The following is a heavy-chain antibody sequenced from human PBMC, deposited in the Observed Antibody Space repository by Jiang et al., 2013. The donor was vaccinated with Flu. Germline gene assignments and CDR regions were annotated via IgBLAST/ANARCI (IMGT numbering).Heavy chain of an antibody. V-gene: IGHV1-18*01. J-gene: IGHJ5*02. CDR3: ARLDYYDSSGYSPFYP. Sequence: SGAEVKKPGASVKVSCKASGYTFTSYGISWVRQAPGQGLEWMGWISAYNGNTNYAQKLQGRVTMTTDTSTSTAYMELRSLRSDDTAVYYCARLDYYDSSGYSPFYPWGQGTLVTVSS. D-gene: IGHD3-22*01. CDR1: GYTFTSYG. CDR2: ISAYNGNT.